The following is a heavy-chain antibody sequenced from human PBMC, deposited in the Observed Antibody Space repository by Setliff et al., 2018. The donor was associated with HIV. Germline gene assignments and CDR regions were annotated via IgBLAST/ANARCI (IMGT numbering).Heavy chain of an antibody. Sequence: ASVKVSCKVSGYTFTSYYMHWVRQAPGQGLEWMGIINPSGGSTSYAQKFQGRVTMTRDTSTSTVYMELSSLRSEDTAVYYCARSRRYCSGGSCYGPGGYWGQGTLVTVS. V-gene: IGHV1-46*03. CDR3: ARSRRYCSGGSCYGPGGY. CDR1: GYTFTSYY. D-gene: IGHD2-15*01. J-gene: IGHJ4*02. CDR2: INPSGGST.